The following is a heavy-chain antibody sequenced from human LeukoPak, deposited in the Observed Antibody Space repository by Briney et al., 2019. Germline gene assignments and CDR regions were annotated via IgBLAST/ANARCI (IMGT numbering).Heavy chain of an antibody. CDR2: IYYSGST. J-gene: IGHJ4*02. CDR3: ARARAGEYYFDY. CDR1: GGSISSYY. D-gene: IGHD3-16*01. V-gene: IGHV4-59*01. Sequence: PSETLSLTCTVSGGSISSYYWSWIRQPPGKGLEWIGCIYYSGSTNYNPSLKSRVTISVDTSKNQFSLKLSSVTAADTAVYYCARARAGEYYFDYWGQGTLVTVSS.